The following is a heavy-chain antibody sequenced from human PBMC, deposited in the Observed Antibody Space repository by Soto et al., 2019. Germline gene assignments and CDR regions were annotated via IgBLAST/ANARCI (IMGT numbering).Heavy chain of an antibody. J-gene: IGHJ6*02. CDR1: GFTFSSYA. CDR3: AKIFGVVRAPYYYGMDV. D-gene: IGHD3-3*01. CDR2: ISGSGGST. V-gene: IGHV3-23*01. Sequence: LRLSCAASGFTFSSYAMSWVRQAPGKGLEWVSAISGSGGSTYYADSVKGRFTISRDNSKNTLYLQMNSLRAEDTAVYYCAKIFGVVRAPYYYGMDVWGQGTTVTVSS.